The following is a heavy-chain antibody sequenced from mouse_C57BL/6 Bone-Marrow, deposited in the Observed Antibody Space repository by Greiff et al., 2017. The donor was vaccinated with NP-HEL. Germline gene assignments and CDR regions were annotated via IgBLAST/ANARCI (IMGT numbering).Heavy chain of an antibody. Sequence: EVNVVESGGGLVQPGGSLSLSCAASGFTFTDYYMSWVRQPPGKALEWLGFIRNKANGYTTEYSASVKGRFTISRDNSQSILYLQMNALRAEDSATYYCARWSGTYYFDYWGQGTTLTVSS. V-gene: IGHV7-3*01. CDR3: ARWSGTYYFDY. CDR2: IRNKANGYTT. CDR1: GFTFTDYY. D-gene: IGHD4-1*01. J-gene: IGHJ2*01.